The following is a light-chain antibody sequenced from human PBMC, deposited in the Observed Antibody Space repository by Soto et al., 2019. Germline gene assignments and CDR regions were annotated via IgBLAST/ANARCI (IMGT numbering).Light chain of an antibody. CDR3: QQYDDWPYT. Sequence: EIVMTQSPATLSVSPGERAALSCRASQSVRSNLAWYQQKPGQAPRLLIYGASPRATGIPARFSVSGSGTEFTLTISSLQSEDCAVYYCQQYDDWPYTFGQGTKLEIK. CDR1: QSVRSN. CDR2: GAS. J-gene: IGKJ2*01. V-gene: IGKV3-15*01.